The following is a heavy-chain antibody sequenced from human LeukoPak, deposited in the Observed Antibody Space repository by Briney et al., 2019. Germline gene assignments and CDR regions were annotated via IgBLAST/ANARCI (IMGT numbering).Heavy chain of an antibody. D-gene: IGHD3/OR15-3a*01. J-gene: IGHJ4*02. CDR3: ARQTGSGLFTLP. CDR1: GVSISSSNSY. V-gene: IGHV4-39*01. CDR2: IYYTGNT. Sequence: PSETLSLTCAVSGVSISSSNSYWGWIRQPPGKGLEWIGSIYYTGNTYYNASLKSRVTISIDTSKNQISLRLTSVTAADTAMYYCARQTGSGLFTLPGGQGTLVTVSS.